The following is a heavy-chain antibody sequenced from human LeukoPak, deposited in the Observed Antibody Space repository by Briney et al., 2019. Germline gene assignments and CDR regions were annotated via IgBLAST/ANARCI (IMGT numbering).Heavy chain of an antibody. CDR2: TYYRSKWYN. CDR1: GDSVSSNSAA. CDR3: ARRTTVVPLHYFDY. D-gene: IGHD4-23*01. Sequence: SQTLSLTCAISGDSVSSNSAAWNWIRQSPSRGLEWLGRTYYRSKWYNDYAVSVKSRITINPDTSKNQFSLKLSSVTAADTAVYYCARRTTVVPLHYFDYWGQGTLVTVSS. J-gene: IGHJ4*02. V-gene: IGHV6-1*01.